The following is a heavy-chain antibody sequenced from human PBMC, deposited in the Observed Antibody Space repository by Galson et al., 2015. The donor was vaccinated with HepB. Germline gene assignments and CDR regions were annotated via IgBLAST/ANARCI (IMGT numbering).Heavy chain of an antibody. D-gene: IGHD3-22*01. CDR2: ISSSSSTI. CDR3: ARFSSGYEYYFDY. Sequence: SLRLSCAASGFTFSSYSMNWVRQAPGKGLEWVSYISSSSSTIYYADSVKGRFTISRDNAKNSLYLQMNSLRAEDTAVYYCARFSSGYEYYFDYWGQGAPVTVSS. CDR1: GFTFSSYS. J-gene: IGHJ4*02. V-gene: IGHV3-48*01.